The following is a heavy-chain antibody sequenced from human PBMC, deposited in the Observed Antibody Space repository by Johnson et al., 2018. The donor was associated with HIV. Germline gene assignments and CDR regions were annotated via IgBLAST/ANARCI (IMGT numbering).Heavy chain of an antibody. V-gene: IGHV3-20*04. D-gene: IGHD5-18*01. J-gene: IGHJ3*02. Sequence: VQLVESGGGVVRPGGSLSISCAASGFTFNDYGMSWVLQAPGKGLQWVSSGSWNGGDTGYADSVEGRFTISRGNSKITRYLQMNSRGAEDTAVYYCASTKGIQLWLDAFDIWGQGTMVTVSS. CDR1: GFTFNDYG. CDR3: ASTKGIQLWLDAFDI. CDR2: GSWNGGDT.